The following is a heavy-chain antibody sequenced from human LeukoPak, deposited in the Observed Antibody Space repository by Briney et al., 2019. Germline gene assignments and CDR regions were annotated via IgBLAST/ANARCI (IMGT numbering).Heavy chain of an antibody. J-gene: IGHJ4*02. CDR2: ISGSGGST. CDR1: GFTFSSYA. D-gene: IGHD3-10*01. Sequence: GGSLRLSCAASGFTFSSYAMSWFRQAPGKGLEWVSAISGSGGSTYYADSVKGRFTISRDNSKNTLYLQMNSLRAEDTAVYYCAKRGPGSPESGKYYFDYWGQGTLVTVSS. CDR3: AKRGPGSPESGKYYFDY. V-gene: IGHV3-23*01.